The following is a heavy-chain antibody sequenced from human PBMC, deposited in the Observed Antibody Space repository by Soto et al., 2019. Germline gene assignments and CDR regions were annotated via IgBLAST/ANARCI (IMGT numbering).Heavy chain of an antibody. CDR3: ARIEGYYYDSSGYGLGWFDP. V-gene: IGHV4-59*01. CDR1: GGSISSYY. CDR2: IYYSGST. Sequence: QVQLQESGPGLVKPSETLSLTCTVSGGSISSYYWSWIRQPPGKGLEWIGYIYYSGSTNYNPSLKSRVTISVDTSKNQFSLKLSSVTAADTAVYYCARIEGYYYDSSGYGLGWFDPWGQGTLVTVSS. D-gene: IGHD3-22*01. J-gene: IGHJ5*02.